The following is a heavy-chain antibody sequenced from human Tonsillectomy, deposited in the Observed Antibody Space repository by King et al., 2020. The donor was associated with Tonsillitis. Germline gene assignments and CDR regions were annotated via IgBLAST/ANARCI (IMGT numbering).Heavy chain of an antibody. D-gene: IGHD5-18*01. V-gene: IGHV4-34*01. CDR3: ASGYRYVSVYAFDI. J-gene: IGHJ3*02. CDR1: DGSFSGYY. CDR2: INHSGNT. Sequence: VQLQQWGAGLLKPSETLSLTCAVYDGSFSGYYWSWIRQPPGKDLEWIGEINHSGNTNYNPSLKSRVTLSVDTSRCHVSLNLRSVTAADAGVYYCASGYRYVSVYAFDIWGPGTMVTVS.